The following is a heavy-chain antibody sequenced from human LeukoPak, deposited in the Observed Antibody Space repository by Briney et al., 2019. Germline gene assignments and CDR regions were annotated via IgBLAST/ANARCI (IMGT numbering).Heavy chain of an antibody. Sequence: GGTLRLSCAASGFTFSSHGMNCVRQAPGKGLEWVSGITGGGTTYYADSVKGRVTISRDNTKNSVYLQMNSLRGEDTGVYYCAMDSYGPDDYWGQGTLVTVSS. D-gene: IGHD5-18*01. CDR2: ITGGGTT. CDR3: AMDSYGPDDY. V-gene: IGHV3-23*01. CDR1: GFTFSSHG. J-gene: IGHJ4*02.